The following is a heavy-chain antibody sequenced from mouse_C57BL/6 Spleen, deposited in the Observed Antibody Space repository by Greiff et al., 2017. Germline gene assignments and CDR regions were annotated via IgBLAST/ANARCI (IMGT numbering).Heavy chain of an antibody. CDR1: GYTFTSYW. CDR3: ARGGLPYAMDY. D-gene: IGHD3-3*01. V-gene: IGHV1-52*01. Sequence: QVQLQQPGAELVRPGSSVKLSCKASGYTFTSYWMHWVKQRPIQGLEWIGNIDPSDSDTHYNQKFKDKATLTVDKSSSTAYMQLSSLTAEDSAVYYCARGGLPYAMDYWGQGTSVTVSS. CDR2: IDPSDSDT. J-gene: IGHJ4*01.